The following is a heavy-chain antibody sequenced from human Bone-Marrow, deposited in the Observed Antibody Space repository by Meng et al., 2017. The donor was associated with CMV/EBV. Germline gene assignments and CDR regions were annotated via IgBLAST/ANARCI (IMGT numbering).Heavy chain of an antibody. CDR3: AKGDYGMDV. V-gene: IGHV3-43*01. J-gene: IGHJ6*02. D-gene: IGHD5-24*01. Sequence: ESLKISCAASGFTFDDYTMHWVRQAPGKGLEWVSLISWDGGSTYYADSVKGRFTISRDNSKHSLYLQMNSLRTEDTALYYCAKGDYGMDVWGQRTTVTVSS. CDR1: GFTFDDYT. CDR2: ISWDGGST.